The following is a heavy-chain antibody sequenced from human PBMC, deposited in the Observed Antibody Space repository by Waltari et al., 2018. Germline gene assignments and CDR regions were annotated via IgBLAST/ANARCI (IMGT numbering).Heavy chain of an antibody. D-gene: IGHD6-19*01. Sequence: EVQLVESGGGLVKPGGSLRLSCAASGFTFSSYSMNWVRQAPGKGLEWVSSISSRSSYIYYADSVNGRFTISRDNAKNSLYLQMNSLRAEDTAVYYCARSYSSGWYDLGYWGQGTLVTVSS. V-gene: IGHV3-21*01. CDR2: ISSRSSYI. CDR3: ARSYSSGWYDLGY. J-gene: IGHJ4*02. CDR1: GFTFSSYS.